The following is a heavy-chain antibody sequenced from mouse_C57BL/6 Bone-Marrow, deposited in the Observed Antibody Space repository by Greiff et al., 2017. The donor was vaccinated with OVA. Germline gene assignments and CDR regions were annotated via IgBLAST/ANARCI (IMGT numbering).Heavy chain of an antibody. V-gene: IGHV14-4*01. D-gene: IGHD2-5*01. J-gene: IGHJ4*01. Sequence: EVKVEESGAELVRPGASVKLSCTASGFNIKDDYMHWVKQRPEQGLEWIGWIDPENGDTEYASKFQGKATITADTSSNTAYLQLSSLTSEDTAVYYCTDSNYPYAMDYWGQGTSVTVSS. CDR2: IDPENGDT. CDR3: TDSNYPYAMDY. CDR1: GFNIKDDY.